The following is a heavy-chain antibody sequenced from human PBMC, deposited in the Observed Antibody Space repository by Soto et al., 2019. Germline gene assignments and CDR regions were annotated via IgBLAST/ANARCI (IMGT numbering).Heavy chain of an antibody. V-gene: IGHV4-39*01. CDR2: MFYRGSR. Sequence: PSETLSLTCTVSGGSISTSPSFWGWIRQPPGKGLEWIGSMFYRGSRCYSPSLKSRVTISVDTSKNQFSLRLSSVTAADTAVYYCARTVLGPDLLADSFVDYYYYMDVWGQGTTVTVSS. D-gene: IGHD3-9*01. CDR1: GGSISTSPSF. CDR3: ARTVLGPDLLADSFVDYYYYMDV. J-gene: IGHJ6*03.